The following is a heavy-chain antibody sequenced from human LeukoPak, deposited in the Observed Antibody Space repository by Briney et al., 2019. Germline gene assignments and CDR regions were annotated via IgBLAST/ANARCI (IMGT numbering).Heavy chain of an antibody. Sequence: GGSLRLSCAASGFTFSSYGMHWVRQAPGKGLEWVAFTRSDGSNKYYADSVKGRFTISRDNSKNTLYLQMNSLRAEDTAVYYCARTTSMSYVGDAFDIWGQGTMVTVSS. CDR1: GFTFSSYG. CDR3: ARTTSMSYVGDAFDI. CDR2: TRSDGSNK. V-gene: IGHV3-30*02. D-gene: IGHD1-26*01. J-gene: IGHJ3*02.